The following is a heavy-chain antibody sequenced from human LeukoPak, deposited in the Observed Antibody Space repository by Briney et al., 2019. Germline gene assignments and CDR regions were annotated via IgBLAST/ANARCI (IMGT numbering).Heavy chain of an antibody. V-gene: IGHV3-30-3*01. CDR3: ARDGVGATVFDY. J-gene: IGHJ4*02. CDR1: GFTFSSNA. Sequence: GGSLRLSCAASGFTFSSNAMHWGRQAPGKGRRWVAFTSYDGSNKYYADSVKGRFTISRDNSKNTLYLQINSLRPEDTAVYYCARDGVGATVFDYWGQGTLVTVPS. CDR2: TSYDGSNK. D-gene: IGHD1-26*01.